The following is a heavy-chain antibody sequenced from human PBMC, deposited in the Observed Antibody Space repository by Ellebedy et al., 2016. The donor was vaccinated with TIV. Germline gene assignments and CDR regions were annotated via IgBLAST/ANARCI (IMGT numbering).Heavy chain of an antibody. D-gene: IGHD2-8*01. CDR1: GFTFSSYG. CDR2: ISYDGSNK. V-gene: IGHV3-30*03. CDR3: ARLKMYVSPFYAMDV. J-gene: IGHJ6*02. Sequence: PGGSLRLSCAASGFTFSSYGMHWVRQAPGKGLEWVAVISYDGSNKYYADSVKGRFTISRDNSKNTLYLQMNSLRADDTALYYCARLKMYVSPFYAMDVWGQGTAVTVSS.